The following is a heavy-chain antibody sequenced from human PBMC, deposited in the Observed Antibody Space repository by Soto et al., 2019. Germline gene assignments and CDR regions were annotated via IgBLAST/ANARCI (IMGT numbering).Heavy chain of an antibody. J-gene: IGHJ4*02. CDR3: ARGTMSCNPTPPLDY. CDR1: GGSVSSAYSY. CDR2: IYHIGTT. Sequence: SETLSLTCTVSGGSVSSAYSYWSWIRQSPGKGLEWVGHIYHIGTTYYNPSLKGRLTISVDTSKNQFSLTLSSVTAADTAMSFCARGTMSCNPTPPLDYWRQVALLAVCS. V-gene: IGHV4-30-4*01.